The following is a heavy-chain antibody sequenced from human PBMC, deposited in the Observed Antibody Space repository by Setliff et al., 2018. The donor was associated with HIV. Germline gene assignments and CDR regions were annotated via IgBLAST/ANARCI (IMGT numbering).Heavy chain of an antibody. CDR3: ARGGGGYLSVESWYFDL. J-gene: IGHJ2*01. Sequence: VKVSCKASGGTFSSYVISWVRQAPGQGPGWMGGIIPMYGVTNYAQKFQGRVTITTGESASTAYMELSSLRSEDTAVYYCARGGGGYLSVESWYFDLWGRGTLVTVSS. CDR2: IIPMYGVT. V-gene: IGHV1-69*05. D-gene: IGHD5-12*01. CDR1: GGTFSSYV.